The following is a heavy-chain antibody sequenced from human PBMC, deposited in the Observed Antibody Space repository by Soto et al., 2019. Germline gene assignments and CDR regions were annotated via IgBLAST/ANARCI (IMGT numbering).Heavy chain of an antibody. Sequence: QVHLVQSGAEVKKPGASVKVSCKGSGYAFTTYGITWVRQAPGQGLECMGWISAHNGNTNYAQKLQGRVTVTRDTSTSTAYMERRSLRSDDTAVYYCARGRYGDYWGQGALVTVSS. CDR2: ISAHNGNT. D-gene: IGHD1-1*01. CDR1: GYAFTTYG. J-gene: IGHJ4*02. V-gene: IGHV1-18*01. CDR3: ARGRYGDY.